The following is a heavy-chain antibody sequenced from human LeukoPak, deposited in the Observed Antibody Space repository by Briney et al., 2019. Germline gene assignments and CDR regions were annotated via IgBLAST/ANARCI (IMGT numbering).Heavy chain of an antibody. CDR1: GYSFTTYG. Sequence: ASVTVSCKASGYSFTTYGITWVRQAPGQGLEWMGGIIPIFGTANYAQKFQGRVTITADESTSTAYMELSSLRSEDTAVYYCARVEELNWGYCTNGVCYTGFDPWGQGTLVTVSS. V-gene: IGHV1-69*13. D-gene: IGHD2-8*01. CDR3: ARVEELNWGYCTNGVCYTGFDP. CDR2: IIPIFGTA. J-gene: IGHJ5*02.